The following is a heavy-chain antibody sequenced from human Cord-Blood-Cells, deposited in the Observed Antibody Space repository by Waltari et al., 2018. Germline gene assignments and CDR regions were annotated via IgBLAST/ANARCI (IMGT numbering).Heavy chain of an antibody. V-gene: IGHV4-38-2*01. CDR1: GYSISSAYY. Sequence: QVQLQESGPGLVKPSGTLSLTCAVSGYSISSAYYWGWIRQPPGKGLEWIGSIYHSGSTYYNPSLKSRVTISVDTSKNQFSLKLSSVTAADTAVYYCARVPLYCTGGVCYDYWGQGTLVTVSS. CDR3: ARVPLYCTGGVCYDY. CDR2: IYHSGST. D-gene: IGHD2-8*02. J-gene: IGHJ4*02.